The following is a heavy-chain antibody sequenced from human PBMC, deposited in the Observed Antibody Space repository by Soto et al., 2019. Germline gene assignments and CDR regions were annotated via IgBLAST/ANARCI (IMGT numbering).Heavy chain of an antibody. CDR2: MSHDGNK. Sequence: QVQLVESGGDVVQPGRSLRLSCAASGFSFNSYVMHWVRQAPGKGLEWVALMSHDGNKQYVDSVRERFIISRDNSKNKLNLEMNSLRAEDTAVYYCAREDESSGHAGTFRHWGQGTLVTVSP. D-gene: IGHD3-22*01. J-gene: IGHJ1*01. CDR1: GFSFNSYV. V-gene: IGHV3-30-3*01. CDR3: AREDESSGHAGTFRH.